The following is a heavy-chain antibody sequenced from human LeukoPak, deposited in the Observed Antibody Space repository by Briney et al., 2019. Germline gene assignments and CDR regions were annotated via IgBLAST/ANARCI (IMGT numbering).Heavy chain of an antibody. V-gene: IGHV3-23*01. D-gene: IGHD3-3*01. CDR1: GFTFSSYA. CDR3: ARLAIWSGSEY. J-gene: IGHJ4*02. Sequence: PGGSLRLSCAASGFTFSSYAMTWVRQAPGKGLEWVSAISNSGGSRFYADSVKGRFTLSRDNSRNTLYLQMNSLRTEDTAVYYCARLAIWSGSEYWGQGTLVTVSS. CDR2: ISNSGGSR.